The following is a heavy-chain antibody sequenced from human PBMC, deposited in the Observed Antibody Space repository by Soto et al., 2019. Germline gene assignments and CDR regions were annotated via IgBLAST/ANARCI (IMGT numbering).Heavy chain of an antibody. D-gene: IGHD3-9*01. V-gene: IGHV3-48*04. CDR2: IFATSTTI. J-gene: IGHJ4*02. CDR3: ARDKDWAFDY. Sequence: PGGSLRLSCVASGFTFSSYSMVWVRQAPGKGLEWVSYIFATSTTIYYADSVKGRFTVSRDNAQNSLFLLMNSLRADDTAVYYCARDKDWAFDYWGQGTLVIVSS. CDR1: GFTFSSYS.